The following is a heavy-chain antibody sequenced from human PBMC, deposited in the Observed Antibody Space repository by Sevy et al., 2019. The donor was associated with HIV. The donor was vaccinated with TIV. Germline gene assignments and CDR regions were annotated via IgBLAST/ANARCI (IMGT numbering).Heavy chain of an antibody. V-gene: IGHV3-23*01. CDR3: AKDVIPPAARVRAIHYGMDV. D-gene: IGHD3-10*01. CDR1: GFTFSSYA. J-gene: IGHJ6*02. Sequence: GGSLRLSCAASGFTFSSYAMSWVRQAPGKGLEWVSAISGSGGSTYYADSVKGRFTISRDNSKNTLYLQMNSLRAEDTAVYYCAKDVIPPAARVRAIHYGMDVWGQGTTVTVS. CDR2: ISGSGGST.